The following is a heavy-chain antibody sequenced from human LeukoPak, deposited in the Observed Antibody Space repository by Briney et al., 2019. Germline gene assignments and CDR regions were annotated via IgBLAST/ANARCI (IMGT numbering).Heavy chain of an antibody. J-gene: IGHJ6*03. CDR2: VSHSGDT. Sequence: PSETLSLTCTVSNDPISSDYFWAWIRQAPGKGLDYLGSVSHSGDTFYNPSLKTRVSISVDTSKNLFSLKLTSVTATDTAIYCAREREYYYMDVWGKGTTVSVSS. CDR1: NDPISSDYF. CDR3: AREREYYYMDV. V-gene: IGHV4-38-2*02.